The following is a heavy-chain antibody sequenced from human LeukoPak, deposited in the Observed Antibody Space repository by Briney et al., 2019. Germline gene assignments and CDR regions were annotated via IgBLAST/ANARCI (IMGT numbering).Heavy chain of an antibody. Sequence: GGSLRLSCAASGYTVSSNYMSWVRQAPGKGLEGVSLIYSGGNTYYADSVKGRFTISRDNSNNTLYLQMNSLKAEDTAVCYCATDPGSKNYWGQGTPVTVSS. J-gene: IGHJ4*02. V-gene: IGHV3-53*01. D-gene: IGHD2/OR15-2a*01. CDR2: IYSGGNT. CDR1: GYTVSSNY. CDR3: ATDPGSKNY.